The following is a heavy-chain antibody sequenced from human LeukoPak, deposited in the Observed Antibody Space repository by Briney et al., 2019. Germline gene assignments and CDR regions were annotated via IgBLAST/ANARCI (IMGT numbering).Heavy chain of an antibody. D-gene: IGHD3-9*01. CDR3: AKGRYFDWMNWFDP. Sequence: GGSLRLSCAASGFTFSSYAMHWVRQAPGKGLEWVAVISYDGSNKYYADSVKGRFTISRDNSKKTLYLQMNSLRADDTAVYYCAKGRYFDWMNWFDPWGQGTLVTVSS. CDR1: GFTFSSYA. V-gene: IGHV3-30-3*01. J-gene: IGHJ5*02. CDR2: ISYDGSNK.